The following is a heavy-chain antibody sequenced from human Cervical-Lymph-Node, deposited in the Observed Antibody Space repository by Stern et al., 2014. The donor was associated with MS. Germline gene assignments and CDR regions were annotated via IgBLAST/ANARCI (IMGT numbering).Heavy chain of an antibody. CDR1: GFTFSSYG. J-gene: IGHJ4*02. CDR3: AKDGPREVTPFDY. CDR2: ISYDGSNK. V-gene: IGHV3-30*18. D-gene: IGHD5-18*01. Sequence: VQLVESGGGVVQPGRSLRLSCAASGFTFSSYGMHWVRQAPGKGLEWVAVISYDGSNKYYADSVKGRFTISRDNSKNTLYLQMNSLRAEDTAVYYCAKDGPREVTPFDYWGQGTLVTVSS.